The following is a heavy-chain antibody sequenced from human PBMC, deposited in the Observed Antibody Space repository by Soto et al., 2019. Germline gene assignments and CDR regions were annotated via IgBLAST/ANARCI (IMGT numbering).Heavy chain of an antibody. CDR3: ARGQNIVATTWFDP. D-gene: IGHD5-12*01. CDR2: IYYSGST. J-gene: IGHJ5*02. Sequence: PSETLSLTCTVSGGSISSYYWGWIRQPPGKGLEWIGSIYYSGSTYYNPSLKSRVTISVDTSKNQFSLKLSSVTAADTAVYYCARGQNIVATTWFDPWGQGTLVTVSS. V-gene: IGHV4-39*01. CDR1: GGSISSYY.